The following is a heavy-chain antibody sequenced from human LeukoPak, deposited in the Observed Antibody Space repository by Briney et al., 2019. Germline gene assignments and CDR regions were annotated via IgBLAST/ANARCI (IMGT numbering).Heavy chain of an antibody. Sequence: GGSLRLSCAASGFTFNSYAMSWLRQAPGMGLEWVSAISGSGGNTYYADSVKGRFTISRDNSKNTLYLQMNSLRAEDTAVYYCAKRDYGSGSYPFDYWGQGTLVTVSS. D-gene: IGHD3-10*01. CDR2: ISGSGGNT. CDR3: AKRDYGSGSYPFDY. J-gene: IGHJ4*02. CDR1: GFTFNSYA. V-gene: IGHV3-23*01.